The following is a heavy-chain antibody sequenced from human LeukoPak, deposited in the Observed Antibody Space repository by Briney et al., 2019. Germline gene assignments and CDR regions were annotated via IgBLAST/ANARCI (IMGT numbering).Heavy chain of an antibody. CDR2: MNPNNGNT. V-gene: IGHV1-8*01. CDR3: VRDGEGVAISVNYWFDP. CDR1: GFTFTSYD. D-gene: IGHD3-10*01. J-gene: IGHJ5*02. Sequence: ASVKVSCKASGFTFTSYDINWVRQASGQGFEWMGWMNPNNGNTGYAQKFQGRVTMTRDTSISTAYMELRGLSSEDTAVYYCVRDGEGVAISVNYWFDPWGQGTLVTVSS.